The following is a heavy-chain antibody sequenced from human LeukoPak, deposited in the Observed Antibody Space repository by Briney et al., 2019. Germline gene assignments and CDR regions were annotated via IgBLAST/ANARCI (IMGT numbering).Heavy chain of an antibody. V-gene: IGHV3-74*01. CDR3: ARGQMDV. Sequence: PGGSLRLSCAASGFTFSSYWMNWVRRAPGKGLVWVSLIDIDGISTTYADSVKGRFTMSRDNAKNTLYLQMNSLRAEDTAVYYCARGQMDVWGQGTTVIVSS. CDR1: GFTFSSYW. J-gene: IGHJ6*02. CDR2: IDIDGIST.